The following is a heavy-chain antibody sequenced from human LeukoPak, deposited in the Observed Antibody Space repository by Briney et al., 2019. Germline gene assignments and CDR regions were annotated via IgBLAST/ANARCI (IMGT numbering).Heavy chain of an antibody. CDR1: GFTFSTYA. CDR2: ISEDGSSQ. CDR3: ARGQLWRRGYYYYMDV. D-gene: IGHD5-18*01. Sequence: PGRSLRLSCAASGFTFSTYAMHWVRQAPGKGLEWVAVISEDGSSQYYADSVKGRFTISRDNSKNTLFLEMSSLRAEDTVVIYCARGQLWRRGYYYYMDVWGKGTTVTVSS. J-gene: IGHJ6*03. V-gene: IGHV3-30*15.